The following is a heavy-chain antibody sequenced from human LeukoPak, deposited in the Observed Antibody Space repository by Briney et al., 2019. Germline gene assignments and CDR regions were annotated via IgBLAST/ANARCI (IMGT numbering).Heavy chain of an antibody. D-gene: IGHD4-11*01. Sequence: GESLKISCKGSGYTFTTSWIGWMRQLPGKGLEWMGIIYPGDSDTRYSPSFQGQVTISADKSINTAYLQWTSLKASDTAMYYCARQLTTLRGFDIWGQGTMVTASS. V-gene: IGHV5-51*01. J-gene: IGHJ3*02. CDR3: ARQLTTLRGFDI. CDR2: IYPGDSDT. CDR1: GYTFTTSW.